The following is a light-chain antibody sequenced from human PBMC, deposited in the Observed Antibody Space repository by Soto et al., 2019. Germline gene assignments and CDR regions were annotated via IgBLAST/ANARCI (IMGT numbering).Light chain of an antibody. CDR2: DVS. Sequence: QSALTQPASVSGSPGQSVTISCTGTIDDVGRYNYVSWYQQHPGKAPKLMIYDVSKRPSGVPDRFSGSKSGNTASLTISGLQAEDEADYYCCSYAGSYTHVVFGEGTKVTVL. CDR1: IDDVGRYNY. J-gene: IGLJ2*01. V-gene: IGLV2-11*01. CDR3: CSYAGSYTHVV.